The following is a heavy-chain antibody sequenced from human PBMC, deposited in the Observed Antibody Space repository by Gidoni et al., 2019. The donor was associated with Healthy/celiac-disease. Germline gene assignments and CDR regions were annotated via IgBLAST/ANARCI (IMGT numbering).Heavy chain of an antibody. CDR3: ARHTYTYYYDSSGLNAFDI. J-gene: IGHJ3*02. Sequence: EVQLVQSGAEVKKPGESLKISCKGSGYSFTSYWIGWVRQMPGKGLEWMGIIYPGDSDTRYSPSFQGQVTISADKSISTAYLQWSSLKASDTAMYYCARHTYTYYYDSSGLNAFDIWGQGTMVTVSS. CDR1: GYSFTSYW. D-gene: IGHD3-22*01. V-gene: IGHV5-51*01. CDR2: IYPGDSDT.